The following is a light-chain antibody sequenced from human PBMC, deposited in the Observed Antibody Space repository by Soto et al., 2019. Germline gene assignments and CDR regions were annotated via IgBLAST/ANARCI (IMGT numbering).Light chain of an antibody. V-gene: IGKV3-20*01. Sequence: EIVLTQSPGTLSLSPGERATLSCRASQSVTNNYLAWYQQQPGQAPRLLIYGASSRSTGIPDRFSGSGAGTDFTPTISRLEPEDVAVYYCQQYGSSPPYIFGQGTKLEIK. CDR3: QQYGSSPPYI. J-gene: IGKJ2*01. CDR2: GAS. CDR1: QSVTNNY.